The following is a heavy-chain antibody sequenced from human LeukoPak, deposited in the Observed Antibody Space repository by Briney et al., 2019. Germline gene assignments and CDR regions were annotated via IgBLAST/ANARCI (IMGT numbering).Heavy chain of an antibody. Sequence: GGSLRLSCAASGFTFNNYAMGWVRQGPGMGLEWLSYVSGSGGATYYAASVKGRFTISRDNSKNTVYLQMGSLRAEDTAVYYCAKNRGGTYKYYMDVWGNGTTVTVSS. CDR2: VSGSGGAT. J-gene: IGHJ6*03. CDR1: GFTFNNYA. D-gene: IGHD1-1*01. CDR3: AKNRGGTYKYYMDV. V-gene: IGHV3-23*01.